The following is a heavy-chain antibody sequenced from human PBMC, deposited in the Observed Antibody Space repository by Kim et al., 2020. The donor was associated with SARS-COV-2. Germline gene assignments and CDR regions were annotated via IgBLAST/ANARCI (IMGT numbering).Heavy chain of an antibody. J-gene: IGHJ4*02. Sequence: GGSLRLSCAASGFTFSSYSMNWVRQAPGKGLEWVSSISSDSYYIFYANSVKGRFTISRDNAENSLYLQMNSPRGEDTAVYYCATRFIGASLDYWGRGALVTVSS. CDR3: ATRFIGASLDY. CDR1: GFTFSSYS. D-gene: IGHD2-2*01. CDR2: ISSDSYYI. V-gene: IGHV3-21*06.